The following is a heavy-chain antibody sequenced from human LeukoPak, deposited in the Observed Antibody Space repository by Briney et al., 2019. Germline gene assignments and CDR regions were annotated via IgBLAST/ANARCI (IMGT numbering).Heavy chain of an antibody. CDR1: GFTFISYA. CDR2: ITGSGGST. Sequence: GGSLRLSCAASGFTFISYAMSWVRQAPGKGLEWVSTITGSGGSTYYTDSVKGRFTISRDNSKNTLFLQMNSLRAEDTAVYYCAKDPADYRGWFDYWGQGTLVTVSS. V-gene: IGHV3-23*01. CDR3: AKDPADYRGWFDY. J-gene: IGHJ4*02. D-gene: IGHD4-11*01.